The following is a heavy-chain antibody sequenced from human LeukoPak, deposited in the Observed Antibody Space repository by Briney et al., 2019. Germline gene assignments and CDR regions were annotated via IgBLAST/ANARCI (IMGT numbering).Heavy chain of an antibody. Sequence: ASVKVSCKASGYTFTSYGISWVRQAPGQGLEWMGWISAYNGNTNYAQKLQGRVTMTTDTSTSTAYMELRSLRSDDTAVYYCARDQPGLRPGPLSDYWGQGTLVTVSS. CDR2: ISAYNGNT. V-gene: IGHV1-18*01. CDR3: ARDQPGLRPGPLSDY. J-gene: IGHJ4*02. D-gene: IGHD3-16*01. CDR1: GYTFTSYG.